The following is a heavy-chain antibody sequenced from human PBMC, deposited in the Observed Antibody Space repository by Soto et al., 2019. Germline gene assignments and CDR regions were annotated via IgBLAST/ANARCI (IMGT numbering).Heavy chain of an antibody. CDR2: TSPRTGGA. CDR1: GYTFTAYY. J-gene: IGHJ5*01. D-gene: IGHD3-10*01. V-gene: IGHV1-2*02. Sequence: GASVKVSCKTSGYTFTAYYIHWLRQAPGHGLEWLGWTSPRTGGAKYSHKFQGRVSMTRNTSITTAYMELTGLSTDDTAVYYCARSSGSYSKWFDSWGQGTMVAV. CDR3: ARSSGSYSKWFDS.